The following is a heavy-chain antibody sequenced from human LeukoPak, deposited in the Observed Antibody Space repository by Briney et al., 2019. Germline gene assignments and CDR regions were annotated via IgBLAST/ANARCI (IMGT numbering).Heavy chain of an antibody. Sequence: GGSLRLSCAASGFTFSSYSMNWVRQAPGKGLEWVSSISISSSYIHYADSVKGRFTISRDNAKNSLYLQMNSLRAEDTAVYYCAMGRHCGGDCYGFDYWGQGTLVTVSS. J-gene: IGHJ4*02. V-gene: IGHV3-21*01. CDR1: GFTFSSYS. CDR3: AMGRHCGGDCYGFDY. D-gene: IGHD2-21*01. CDR2: ISISSSYI.